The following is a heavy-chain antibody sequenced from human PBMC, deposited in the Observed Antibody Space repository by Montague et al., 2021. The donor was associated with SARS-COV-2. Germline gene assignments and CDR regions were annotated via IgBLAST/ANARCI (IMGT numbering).Heavy chain of an antibody. Sequence: SLRLSCAASGFTFNTYSMHWVRRAPGKGLEWVSSISSSGTYVYYADPVRGRFTISRDNAHNSLSLQLNSLRPEDTALYYCARDGVQFGDWPYYFAFWGQGTLVSVS. CDR2: ISSSGTYV. D-gene: IGHD2-21*02. CDR3: ARDGVQFGDWPYYFAF. V-gene: IGHV3-21*01. CDR1: GFTFNTYS. J-gene: IGHJ4*02.